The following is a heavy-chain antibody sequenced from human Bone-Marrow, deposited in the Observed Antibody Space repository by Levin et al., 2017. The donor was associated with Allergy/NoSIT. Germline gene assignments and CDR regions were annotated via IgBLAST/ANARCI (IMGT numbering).Heavy chain of an antibody. V-gene: IGHV3-23*01. CDR2: ISSNGAST. J-gene: IGHJ4*02. CDR3: AKQGLLGVVVTFLDY. Sequence: PGESLKISCAASGFTFYRYALSWVRQAPGKGLEWVSSISSNGASTYYADSVKGRFTVSRDNSKNTLYLQMNSLRAEDTAVYFCAKQGLLGVVVTFLDYWGQGTLVTVSS. CDR1: GFTFYRYA. D-gene: IGHD3-3*01.